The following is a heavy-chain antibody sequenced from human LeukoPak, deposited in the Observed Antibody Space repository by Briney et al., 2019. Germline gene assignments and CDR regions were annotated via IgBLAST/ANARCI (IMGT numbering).Heavy chain of an antibody. Sequence: GGSLRLSCAASGFTFSSYSMNWVRHAPGKGLEWVSYISSSSRTIYYADSVKGRFTISRDNAKNSLYLQMNSLRAEDTAVYYCATDLGSSRPNFWGQGILVTVSS. CDR2: ISSSSRTI. V-gene: IGHV3-48*01. J-gene: IGHJ4*02. D-gene: IGHD6-13*01. CDR3: ATDLGSSRPNF. CDR1: GFTFSSYS.